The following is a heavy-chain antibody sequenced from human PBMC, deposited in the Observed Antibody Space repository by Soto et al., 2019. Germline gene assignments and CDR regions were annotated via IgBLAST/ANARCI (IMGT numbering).Heavy chain of an antibody. D-gene: IGHD3-10*01. CDR2: ISGSGDGT. CDR1: GFTLTNYA. V-gene: IGHV3-23*01. Sequence: PGGSLRLSCAASGFTLTNYAMSWVRQSPGKGLEWVSIISGSGDGTYYPDSVKGRFTISRDTPKNTLYLQMNSLRAEDTAVYFCAKLPASSLYGSGNYYFDYWGQGTLVTVSS. CDR3: AKLPASSLYGSGNYYFDY. J-gene: IGHJ4*02.